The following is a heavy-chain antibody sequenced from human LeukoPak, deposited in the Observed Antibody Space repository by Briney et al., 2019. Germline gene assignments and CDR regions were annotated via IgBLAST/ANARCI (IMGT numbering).Heavy chain of an antibody. CDR2: ISAYNAKT. D-gene: IGHD6-25*01. J-gene: IGHJ4*02. V-gene: IGHV1-18*01. CDR3: ARDGHIAAELFYY. CDR1: GYTFNNYG. Sequence: GASVKVSCKASGYTFNNYGISWVRQAPGQGLEWMGWISAYNAKTNYAQNLQGRVTMTTDTSTTTAYMELRSLRSDDTAVYYCARDGHIAAELFYYWGQGTLVTVSS.